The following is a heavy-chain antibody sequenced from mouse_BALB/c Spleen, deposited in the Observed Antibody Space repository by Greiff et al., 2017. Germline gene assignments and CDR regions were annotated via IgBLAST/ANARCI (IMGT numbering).Heavy chain of an antibody. D-gene: IGHD2-14*01. V-gene: IGHV14-4*02. Sequence: VQLQQSGAELVRSGASVKLSCTASGFNIKDYYMHWVKQRPEQGLEWIGWIDPENGDTEYAPKFQGKATMTADTSSNTAYLQLSSLTSEDTAVYYCARYYRYDDGFYAMDYWGQGTSVTVSS. CDR3: ARYYRYDDGFYAMDY. J-gene: IGHJ4*01. CDR1: GFNIKDYY. CDR2: IDPENGDT.